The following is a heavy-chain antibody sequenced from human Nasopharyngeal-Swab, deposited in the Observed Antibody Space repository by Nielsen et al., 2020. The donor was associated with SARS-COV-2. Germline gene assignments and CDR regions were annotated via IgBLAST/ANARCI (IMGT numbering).Heavy chain of an antibody. Sequence: SETLSLTCTVSGGSISSGVYYWSWIRQHPGKGLEWIGYIYYSGNTYYNPSLKSRVTISVDTSKNQFSLKLSSVTAADTAVYYCARLPLDTSMGTYFEYWGPGTLVTVSS. CDR1: GGSISSGVYY. CDR3: ARLPLDTSMGTYFEY. V-gene: IGHV4-31*03. J-gene: IGHJ4*02. D-gene: IGHD5-18*01. CDR2: IYYSGNT.